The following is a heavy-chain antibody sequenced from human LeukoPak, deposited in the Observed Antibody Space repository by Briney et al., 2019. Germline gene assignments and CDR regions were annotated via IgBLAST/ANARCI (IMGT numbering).Heavy chain of an antibody. V-gene: IGHV4-39*01. Sequence: PSETLSLTCTVSGGSISSSSYYWGWIRQPPGKGLEWIGSIYYSGSTYYNPSLKSRVTISVDTSKNQFSLKLSSVTAADTAVYYCARIPATANLFDYWGQGTLVTVSS. J-gene: IGHJ4*02. CDR2: IYYSGST. CDR3: ARIPATANLFDY. D-gene: IGHD2-2*01. CDR1: GGSISSSSYY.